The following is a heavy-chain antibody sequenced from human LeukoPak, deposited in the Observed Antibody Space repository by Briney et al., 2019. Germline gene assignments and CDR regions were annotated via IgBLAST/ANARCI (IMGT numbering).Heavy chain of an antibody. CDR3: ARGVGLRSDFDI. Sequence: SEXLSLTCAVYGGPFSGYYWRWLRQPPGKGLEWIVEINHSRSTTYTPSLKSRVTISVDTSKNQSSLKLSSVTAADTAVYYCARGVGLRSDFDIWGQGTMVTVSS. CDR2: INHSRST. V-gene: IGHV4-34*01. J-gene: IGHJ3*02. D-gene: IGHD3-3*01. CDR1: GGPFSGYY.